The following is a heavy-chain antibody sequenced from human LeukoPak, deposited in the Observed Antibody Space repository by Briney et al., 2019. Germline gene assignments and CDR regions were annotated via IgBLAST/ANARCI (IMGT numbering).Heavy chain of an antibody. CDR2: IYYSGST. CDR3: ARAEYYYDSSGYNAFDI. J-gene: IGHJ3*02. Sequence: PSETLSLTCKVSGGFISSYYWSWIRQPPGKGLEWIGYIYYSGSTNYNPSLKSRVTISVDTSKNQFSLKLSSVTAADTAVYYCARAEYYYDSSGYNAFDIWGQGTMVTVSS. V-gene: IGHV4-59*01. CDR1: GGFISSYY. D-gene: IGHD3-22*01.